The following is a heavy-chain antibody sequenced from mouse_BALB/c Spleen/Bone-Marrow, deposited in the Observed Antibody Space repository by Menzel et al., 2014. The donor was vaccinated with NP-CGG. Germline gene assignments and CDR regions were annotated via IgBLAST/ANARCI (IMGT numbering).Heavy chain of an antibody. Sequence: VQLQQSGPELVKPGSSVKMSCKTSGYSFTDYTIHWVKQSHGKSLEWIGRFSPNNGGTNYNQKFKDKATLTVDKSSRTAYMEFRSLTFEDSAVYYCARAGWYDYWGRGTSLTVSS. CDR3: ARAGWYDY. CDR1: GYSFTDYT. CDR2: FSPNNGGT. J-gene: IGHJ2*02. D-gene: IGHD1-1*02. V-gene: IGHV1-22*01.